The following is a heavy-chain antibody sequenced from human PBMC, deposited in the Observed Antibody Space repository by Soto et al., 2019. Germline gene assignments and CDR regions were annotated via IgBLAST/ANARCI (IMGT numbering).Heavy chain of an antibody. CDR3: AKDRELITMVRGVTDFDY. D-gene: IGHD3-10*01. Sequence: GGSLRLSCAASGFTFSSYAMSWVRQAPGKGLEWVSAISGSGGSTYYADSVKGRFTISRDNSKNTLYLQMNSLRAEDTVVYYCAKDRELITMVRGVTDFDYWGQGTLVTVSS. J-gene: IGHJ4*02. CDR2: ISGSGGST. CDR1: GFTFSSYA. V-gene: IGHV3-23*01.